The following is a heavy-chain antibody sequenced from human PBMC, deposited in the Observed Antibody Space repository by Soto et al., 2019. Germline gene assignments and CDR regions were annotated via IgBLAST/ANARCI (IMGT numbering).Heavy chain of an antibody. J-gene: IGHJ4*02. D-gene: IGHD5-12*01. V-gene: IGHV3-30*18. CDR2: ISHDGTNK. CDR3: AKEREMATIPFDY. Sequence: QVQLVESGGGVVQPGRSLRLSCAASGFTFSSYGMHWVRQAPGKGLEWVAVISHDGTNKYYADSVKGRFTISRDNYKNTLYLQINSLRAEDTAVYYCAKEREMATIPFDYWGQGTLVTVAS. CDR1: GFTFSSYG.